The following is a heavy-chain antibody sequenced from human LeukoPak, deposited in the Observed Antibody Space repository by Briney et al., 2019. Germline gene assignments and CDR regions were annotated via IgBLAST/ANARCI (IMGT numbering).Heavy chain of an antibody. Sequence: GGSLRLSCAASGFTFDDYAMHWVRQAPGKGLEWVSGISWNSGSIGYADSVKGRFTISRDNAKNSLYLQMNSLRAEDTALYFCAKSLVRWAFDYWGQGALVSVSS. CDR2: ISWNSGSI. V-gene: IGHV3-9*01. D-gene: IGHD1-26*01. CDR1: GFTFDDYA. CDR3: AKSLVRWAFDY. J-gene: IGHJ4*02.